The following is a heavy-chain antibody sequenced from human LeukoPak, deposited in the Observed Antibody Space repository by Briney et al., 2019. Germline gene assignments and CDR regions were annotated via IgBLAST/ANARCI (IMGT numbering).Heavy chain of an antibody. Sequence: PSETLSLTCAVYGGSFSGYYWSWLRQPPGKGLEWIGYIHYNGITNYNPSLKTRVTMSLDTSKNQVSLNLNSVTAADPAVYYCARHISSGGTYAHFDYWGQGTLVTVSS. D-gene: IGHD1-26*01. J-gene: IGHJ4*02. V-gene: IGHV4-59*08. CDR3: ARHISSGGTYAHFDY. CDR2: IHYNGIT. CDR1: GGSFSGYY.